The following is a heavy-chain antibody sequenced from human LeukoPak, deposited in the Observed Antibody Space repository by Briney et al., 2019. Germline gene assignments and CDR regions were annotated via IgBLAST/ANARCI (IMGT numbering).Heavy chain of an antibody. J-gene: IGHJ4*02. D-gene: IGHD3-22*01. CDR2: IYYSGST. V-gene: IGHV4-39*07. CDR1: GGSISSSSYY. Sequence: SETLSLTCTVSGGSISSSSYYWGWIRQPPGKGLEWIGSIYYSGSTNYNPSLKSRVTISADTSKNQFSLKLTSVTAADTAVYYCAINSSGDSSGYDYWGQGTLVTVSS. CDR3: AINSSGDSSGYDY.